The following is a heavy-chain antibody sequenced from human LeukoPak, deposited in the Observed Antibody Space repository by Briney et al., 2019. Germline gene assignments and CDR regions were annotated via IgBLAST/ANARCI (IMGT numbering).Heavy chain of an antibody. CDR1: GYSFTSYW. D-gene: IGHD3-22*01. J-gene: IGHJ4*02. Sequence: GESLKISCKASGYSFTSYWIGWVRQMPGKGLEWMGIIYPGDSDTRYSPSFQGQVTISADKSISTAYLQWSSLKASDSAMYYCASHYYDTSDYLDHWGQGTLVTVSS. CDR2: IYPGDSDT. V-gene: IGHV5-51*01. CDR3: ASHYYDTSDYLDH.